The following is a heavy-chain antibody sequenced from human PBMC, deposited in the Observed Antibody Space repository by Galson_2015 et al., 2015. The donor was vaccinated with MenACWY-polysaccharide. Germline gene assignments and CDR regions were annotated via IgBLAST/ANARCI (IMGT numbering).Heavy chain of an antibody. J-gene: IGHJ5*02. CDR2: IYDSGKT. Sequence: ETLSLTCTVSGGSISRSSHYWGWIHQPPGKGLEWIGSIYDSGKTYYNPSLKSRGTISVDTSRNQFSLKLSSVTAADTAVYWCARDSHYYGSGSHGWFDPWGRGTLVSVSS. V-gene: IGHV4-39*07. CDR1: GGSISRSSHY. D-gene: IGHD3-10*01. CDR3: ARDSHYYGSGSHGWFDP.